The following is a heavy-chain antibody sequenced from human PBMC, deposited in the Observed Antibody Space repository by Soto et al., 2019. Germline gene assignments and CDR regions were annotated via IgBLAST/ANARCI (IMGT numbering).Heavy chain of an antibody. CDR1: GFTFSSYA. CDR2: ISYDGSNK. Sequence: PGGSLRLSCAASGFTFSSYAMHWVRQAPGKGLEWVAVISYDGSNKYYADSVKGRFTISRDNSKNTLYLQMNSLRAEDTAVYYCARSRVAAAGTSYYYYGMDVWGQGTTVTVSS. CDR3: ARSRVAAAGTSYYYYGMDV. J-gene: IGHJ6*02. V-gene: IGHV3-30-3*01. D-gene: IGHD6-13*01.